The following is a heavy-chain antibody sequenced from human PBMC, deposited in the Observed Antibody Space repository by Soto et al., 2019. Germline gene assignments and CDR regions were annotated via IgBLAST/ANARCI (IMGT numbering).Heavy chain of an antibody. CDR2: VNPNSGVT. CDR3: ARIGDFAREPVA. V-gene: IGHV1-2*02. J-gene: IGHJ5*02. D-gene: IGHD3-16*01. Sequence: QVQLVQSGAEVKKPGASVKVSCKASGYSFTAYYVHWVRQAPGQGLEWMGWVNPNSGVTNYAQKFQDRVTMTRDTSISTAYMELDRLKPDDTAVYYCARIGDFAREPVAWGQGTLVTVSS. CDR1: GYSFTAYY.